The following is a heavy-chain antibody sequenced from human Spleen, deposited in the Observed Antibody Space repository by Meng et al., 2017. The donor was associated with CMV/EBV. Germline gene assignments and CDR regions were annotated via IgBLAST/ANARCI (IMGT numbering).Heavy chain of an antibody. D-gene: IGHD6-13*01. Sequence: QVQLQGSGPGLGKPSGTLSLTCGVSGVSISSNIRWTWVRQPPGKGLEWIGDIDDSGSTNYNPSLNSRISISLDKSKNHFSLKVNSVTAADTAVYYCAGSPGQLEFFDYWGQGTLVTVSS. J-gene: IGHJ4*02. CDR3: AGSPGQLEFFDY. CDR2: IDDSGST. CDR1: GVSISSNIR. V-gene: IGHV4-4*02.